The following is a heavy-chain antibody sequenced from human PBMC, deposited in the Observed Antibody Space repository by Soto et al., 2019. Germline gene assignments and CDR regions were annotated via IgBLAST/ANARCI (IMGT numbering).Heavy chain of an antibody. CDR1: GFTFSSYG. CDR3: AKDGTGTLRYFDL. J-gene: IGHJ2*01. CDR2: ISYDGSNK. V-gene: IGHV3-30*18. D-gene: IGHD1-1*01. Sequence: QVQLVESGGGVVQPGRSLRLSCAASGFTFSSYGMHWVRQAPGKGLEWVAVISYDGSNKYYADSAKGRFTISRDNSKNTLYLQMNSLRAEDTAVYYCAKDGTGTLRYFDLWGRGTLVTVSS.